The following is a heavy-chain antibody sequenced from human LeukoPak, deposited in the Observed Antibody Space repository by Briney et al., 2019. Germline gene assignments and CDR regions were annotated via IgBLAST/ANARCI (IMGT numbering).Heavy chain of an antibody. D-gene: IGHD3-9*01. V-gene: IGHV4-61*02. CDR3: ARAPYYDILTGYYNQYYFDY. CDR2: IYTSGST. CDR1: GGSISSGSYY. J-gene: IGHJ4*02. Sequence: SETLSLTCTVSGGSISSGSYYWSWIRQPAGKGLEWIGRIYTSGSTNYNPSLKSRVTISVDTSKNQFSLKLSSVTAADTAVYYCARAPYYDILTGYYNQYYFDYWGQGTLVTVSS.